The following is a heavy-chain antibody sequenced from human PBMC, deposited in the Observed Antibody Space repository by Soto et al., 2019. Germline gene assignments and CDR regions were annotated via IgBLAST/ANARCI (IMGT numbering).Heavy chain of an antibody. Sequence: GGSLRLSCAASGFTFSSYAMHWVRQAPGKGLEWVAVISYDGSNKYYADSVKGRFTISRDNSKNTLYLQMNSLRAEDTAVYYCVRDRRTGYYRNDAFDIWGQGTMVTVSS. D-gene: IGHD3-9*01. CDR1: GFTFSSYA. J-gene: IGHJ3*02. CDR3: VRDRRTGYYRNDAFDI. CDR2: ISYDGSNK. V-gene: IGHV3-30-3*01.